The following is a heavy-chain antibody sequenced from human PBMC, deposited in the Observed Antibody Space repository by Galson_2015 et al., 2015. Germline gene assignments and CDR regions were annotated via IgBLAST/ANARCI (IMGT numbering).Heavy chain of an antibody. CDR2: IVVGSGNT. J-gene: IGHJ6*02. CDR1: GFSFSSSA. D-gene: IGHD6-19*01. V-gene: IGHV1-58*02. CDR3: AAGFIAVAGTPYYYHYYGLDV. Sequence: SVKVSCKASGFSFSSSAMQWVRQARGQRLEWIGWIVVGSGNTNYARKFQERVTITRDTSTSTAYMELSSLRSEDTAVYYCAAGFIAVAGTPYYYHYYGLDVWGQGTTVTVSS.